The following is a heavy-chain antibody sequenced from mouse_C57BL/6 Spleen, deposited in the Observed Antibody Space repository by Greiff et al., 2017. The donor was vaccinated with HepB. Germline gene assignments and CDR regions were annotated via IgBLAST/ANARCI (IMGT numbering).Heavy chain of an antibody. J-gene: IGHJ3*01. CDR1: GYTFTDYY. Sequence: EVQLQQSGPELVKPGASVKISCKASGYTFTDYYMNWVKQSHGKSLEWIGDINPNNGGTSYNPKFKGKATLTVDKSSSTAYMELRSLTSEDSAVYYGAREARYSEVWFAYWGQGTLVTVSA. D-gene: IGHD3-1*01. CDR3: AREARYSEVWFAY. V-gene: IGHV1-26*01. CDR2: INPNNGGT.